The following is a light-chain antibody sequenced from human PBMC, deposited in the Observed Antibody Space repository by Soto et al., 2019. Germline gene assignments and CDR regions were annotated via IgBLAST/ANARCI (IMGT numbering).Light chain of an antibody. V-gene: IGKV3-20*01. CDR1: QSVSSSY. Sequence: EIVLTQSPGTLSLSPGERDTLSCMASQSVSSSYLAWYQQKPGQAPRLLIYGASSRATGIPDRFSGSGSGTDFTLTISRLEPEDFAVYYCPQYGSSGTVGQGTKVEIK. CDR3: PQYGSSGT. CDR2: GAS. J-gene: IGKJ1*01.